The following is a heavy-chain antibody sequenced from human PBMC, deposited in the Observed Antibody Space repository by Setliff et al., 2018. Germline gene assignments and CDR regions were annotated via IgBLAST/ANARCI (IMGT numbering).Heavy chain of an antibody. CDR2: ISDDGGRT. J-gene: IGHJ6*03. D-gene: IGHD3-16*01. CDR1: GFAFNNYP. CDR3: AKSANRVQIWFGDYMDV. Sequence: GGSLRLSCAASGFAFNNYPMGWVRQAPGKGLEWVSGISDDGGRTYYADSVKGRFTISRDNSKNTLYLQMSSLRAEDTAVYYCAKSANRVQIWFGDYMDVWGKGTTVTVSS. V-gene: IGHV3-23*01.